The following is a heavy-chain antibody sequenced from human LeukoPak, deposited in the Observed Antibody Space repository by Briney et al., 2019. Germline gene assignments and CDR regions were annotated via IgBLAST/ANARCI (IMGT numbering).Heavy chain of an antibody. CDR1: GLTSSGYW. J-gene: IGHJ4*02. D-gene: IGHD3-22*01. CDR2: IKSDGSST. CDR3: ARDPDLSGYSFFDY. V-gene: IGHV3-74*01. Sequence: GGSLRLSCAASGLTSSGYWMHWVRQAPGKGLVWVSRIKSDGSSTTYVDSVKGRFTISRDNAKNTLYLQMNSLRAEDTAVYYCARDPDLSGYSFFDYWGQGTLVTVSS.